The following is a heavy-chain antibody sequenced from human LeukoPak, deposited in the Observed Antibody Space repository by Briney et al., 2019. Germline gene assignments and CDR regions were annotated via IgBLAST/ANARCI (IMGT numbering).Heavy chain of an antibody. CDR1: GFTFGRYA. J-gene: IGHJ4*02. CDR3: ARDLYLGAIGDYVEGFDY. CDR2: ISYDGRTT. D-gene: IGHD4-17*01. V-gene: IGHV3-30*03. Sequence: PGGSLRLSCAAAGFTFGRYAMHWVRQAPGKGLEWVALISYDGRTTYYSDSVKGRFTISRDNAKNTLYLQMNSLRAEDTAVYYCARDLYLGAIGDYVEGFDYWGQGTLVTVSS.